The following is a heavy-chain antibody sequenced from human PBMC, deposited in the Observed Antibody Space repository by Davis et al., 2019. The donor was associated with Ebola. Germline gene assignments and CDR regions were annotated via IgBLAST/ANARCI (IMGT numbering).Heavy chain of an antibody. CDR2: ISGSGGST. D-gene: IGHD4-23*01. CDR3: AKLPVGWDLLLFDP. Sequence: GESLKISCAASGFTFSSYAMSWVRQAPGKGLEWVSAISGSGGSTYYADSVKGRFTISRDNSKNTLYLQMNSLRAEDTAVYYCAKLPVGWDLLLFDPWGQGTLVTVSS. J-gene: IGHJ5*02. CDR1: GFTFSSYA. V-gene: IGHV3-23*01.